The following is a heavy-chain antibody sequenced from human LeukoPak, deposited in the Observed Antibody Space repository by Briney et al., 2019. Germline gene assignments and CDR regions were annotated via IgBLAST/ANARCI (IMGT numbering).Heavy chain of an antibody. CDR3: ATAEGDYDILAGSIPPPFDP. CDR1: GLTFSNYA. D-gene: IGHD3-9*01. CDR2: ISDSGGST. J-gene: IGHJ5*02. Sequence: QSGGSLRLSCAASGLTFSNYAMSWVRQAPGKGLEWVSGISDSGGSTYYADSVKGRFIISRDNSKNTLYLQMNSLRAEDTAVYYCATAEGDYDILAGSIPPPFDPWGQGTPVTVSS. V-gene: IGHV3-23*01.